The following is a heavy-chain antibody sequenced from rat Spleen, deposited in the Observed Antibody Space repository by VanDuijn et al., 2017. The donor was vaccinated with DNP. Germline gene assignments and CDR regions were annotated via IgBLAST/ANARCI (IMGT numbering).Heavy chain of an antibody. J-gene: IGHJ2*01. CDR1: GFTFSDFY. Sequence: EVQLVESDGGVVQPGRSLKLSCAASGFTFSDFYMAWVRHAPTKGLEWVASITHTGDNTYYPDSVKGRFTISRDNAKSTLYLQMNSLRSEDTATYYCTREKTGRDWGQGVMVTVSS. CDR3: TREKTGRD. V-gene: IGHV5-20*01. D-gene: IGHD5-1*01. CDR2: ITHTGDNT.